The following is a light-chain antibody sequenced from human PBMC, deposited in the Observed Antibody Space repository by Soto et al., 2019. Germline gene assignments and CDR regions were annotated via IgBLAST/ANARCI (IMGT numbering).Light chain of an antibody. CDR3: SSYAGTHIV. V-gene: IGLV2-8*01. CDR2: DVT. Sequence: QSALTQPPSASGSPGQSVAISCTGTSSDVGGYNYVSWYQQYPGKAPKLMIYDVTKRPSGVPDRFSGSKSGNTASLTVSGRQAEDEADYYCSSYAGTHIVFGTGTKVTVL. J-gene: IGLJ1*01. CDR1: SSDVGGYNY.